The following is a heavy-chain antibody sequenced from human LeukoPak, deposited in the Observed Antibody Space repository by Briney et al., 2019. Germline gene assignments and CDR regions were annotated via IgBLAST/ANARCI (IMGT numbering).Heavy chain of an antibody. D-gene: IGHD2-21*02. CDR3: AKSLAYCGGDCPLGY. V-gene: IGHV1-69*13. J-gene: IGHJ4*02. Sequence: VASVKVSCKASGDTFSSYAISWVRQAPGQGLEWMGGIIPIFGTANYAQKFQGRVTITADESTSTAYMELSSLRSEDTAVYYCAKSLAYCGGDCPLGYWGQGTLVTVSS. CDR1: GDTFSSYA. CDR2: IIPIFGTA.